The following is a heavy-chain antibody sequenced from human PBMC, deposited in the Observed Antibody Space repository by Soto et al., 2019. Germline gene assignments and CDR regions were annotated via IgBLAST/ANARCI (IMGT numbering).Heavy chain of an antibody. CDR2: INSGVDA. V-gene: IGHV3-23*01. D-gene: IGHD3-10*01. J-gene: IGHJ6*02. CDR3: ANVVSLRTSGKYPKPVLHGMAF. CDR1: GFSFNSHA. Sequence: GGSLRLSCAASGFSFNSHAMTWVRQALGRGLEWVAAINSGVDAFYADSVKGRFTISRDNSKHTLYLQMNSLGVEDTALYYCANVVSLRTSGKYPKPVLHGMAFWG.